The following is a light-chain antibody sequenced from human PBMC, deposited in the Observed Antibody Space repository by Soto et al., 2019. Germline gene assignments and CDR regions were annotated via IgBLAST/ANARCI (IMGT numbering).Light chain of an antibody. J-gene: IGLJ3*02. CDR2: DVT. Sequence: QSALTQPASVSGSPGQSITISCTGTSSDVGGYNYVSWYQHHPGRAPKLMIFDVTDRPSGVSNRFSGSKSGNTASLTISGLQAEDEADYYCQSYDSSLRRVFGGGTKLTVL. CDR1: SSDVGGYNY. CDR3: QSYDSSLRRV. V-gene: IGLV2-14*03.